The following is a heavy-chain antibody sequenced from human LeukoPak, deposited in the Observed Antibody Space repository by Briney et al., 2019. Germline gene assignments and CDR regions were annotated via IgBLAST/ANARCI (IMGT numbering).Heavy chain of an antibody. J-gene: IGHJ4*02. Sequence: ASVKVSCKASGYTFTGYYIHWVRQAPGQGLEWMGWINPKSGDTTYAQQFQGRVTMTRDTSINTAYMELSRLRSDDTAVYYCARGGFGELFTDPFDYWGQGTLVTVSS. V-gene: IGHV1-2*02. CDR1: GYTFTGYY. D-gene: IGHD3-10*01. CDR2: INPKSGDT. CDR3: ARGGFGELFTDPFDY.